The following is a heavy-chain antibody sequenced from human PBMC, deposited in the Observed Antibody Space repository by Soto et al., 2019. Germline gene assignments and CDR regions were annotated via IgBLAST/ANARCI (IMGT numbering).Heavy chain of an antibody. CDR2: IYYSGST. D-gene: IGHD6-13*01. Sequence: PSETLSLTCTVSGGSISSYYWSWIRQPPGKGLEWIGYIYYSGSTNYNPSLKSRVTISVDTSKNQFSLKLSSVTAADTAVYYCARGIAAAPTQNFDYCGQGPLVTVYS. CDR3: ARGIAAAPTQNFDY. CDR1: GGSISSYY. V-gene: IGHV4-59*01. J-gene: IGHJ4*02.